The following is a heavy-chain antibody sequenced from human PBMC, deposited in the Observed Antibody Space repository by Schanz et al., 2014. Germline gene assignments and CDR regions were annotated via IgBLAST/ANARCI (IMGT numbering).Heavy chain of an antibody. CDR3: ARALFPGGTHAFGT. Sequence: EVQLVESGGGLVQPGGSLRLSCAASGFSVGNKYMNWVRQAPGKGLEWVSAILGPASTTYYADSVKGRFTISRDNSKNMLYLQMNSLRAEDTAVYYCARALFPGGTHAFGTWGRGSLVIVSS. V-gene: IGHV3-23*04. CDR2: ILGPASTT. J-gene: IGHJ5*02. CDR1: GFSVGNKY. D-gene: IGHD2-8*02.